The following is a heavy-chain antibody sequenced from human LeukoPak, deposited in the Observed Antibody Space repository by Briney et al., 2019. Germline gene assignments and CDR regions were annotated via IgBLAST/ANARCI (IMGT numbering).Heavy chain of an antibody. CDR3: AKDSGTLHGGPDF. Sequence: GGSLRLSCGASGFIFSHYGMHWVRQAPGKGLEWVAYLEKDGDDIMYGDSVKGRLTISRDNSKNKVYLQMNSLRSEDTAVYYCAKDSGTLHGGPDFWGQGTLVSVSS. CDR2: LEKDGDDI. D-gene: IGHD3-10*01. J-gene: IGHJ4*02. CDR1: GFIFSHYG. V-gene: IGHV3-30*02.